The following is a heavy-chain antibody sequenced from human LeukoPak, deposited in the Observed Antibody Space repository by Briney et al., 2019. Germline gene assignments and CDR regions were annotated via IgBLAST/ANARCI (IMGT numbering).Heavy chain of an antibody. V-gene: IGHV4-59*08. D-gene: IGHD5-12*01. CDR2: IYYSGST. Sequence: SEILSLTCTVSGGSISGYYWGWIRQPPGKGLEWIGDIYYSGSTNYNPSLKSRVTISVDTSKNQFSLKLSSVAAADTAVYYCARVSGYDWESFYDYWGQGTLVTVSS. CDR1: GGSISGYY. CDR3: ARVSGYDWESFYDY. J-gene: IGHJ4*02.